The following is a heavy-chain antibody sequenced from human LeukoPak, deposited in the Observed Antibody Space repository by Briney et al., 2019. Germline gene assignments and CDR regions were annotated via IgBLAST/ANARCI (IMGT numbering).Heavy chain of an antibody. J-gene: IGHJ4*02. V-gene: IGHV1-24*01. Sequence: PSVKVSCKVSGYALAELSIHWVRQTPGKGLEWMGGFDAEQDETLYAQKFEGRVTMTEDTSTATAHLEMNRLTSDDTGVYFCATDMMNGTTWRDYWGQGTLVVVSS. CDR3: ATDMMNGTTWRDY. CDR2: FDAEQDET. D-gene: IGHD1-1*01. CDR1: GYALAELS.